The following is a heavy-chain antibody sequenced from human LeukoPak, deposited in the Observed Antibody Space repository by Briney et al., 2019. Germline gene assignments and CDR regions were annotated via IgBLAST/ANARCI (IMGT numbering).Heavy chain of an antibody. CDR2: ISSSSSYI. J-gene: IGHJ3*02. Sequence: GGSLRLSCAASGFTFSSHSMNWVRQAPGKGLEWVSSISSSSSYIYYADSVKGRFTISRDNAKNSLYLRMNSLRAEDTAVYYCARDRSMADAFDIWGQGTMVTVSS. D-gene: IGHD5-24*01. CDR1: GFTFSSHS. CDR3: ARDRSMADAFDI. V-gene: IGHV3-21*01.